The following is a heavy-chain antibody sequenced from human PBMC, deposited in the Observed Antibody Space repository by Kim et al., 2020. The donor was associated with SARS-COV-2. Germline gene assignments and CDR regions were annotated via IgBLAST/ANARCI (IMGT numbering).Heavy chain of an antibody. J-gene: IGHJ4*02. CDR1: GGSITTYY. D-gene: IGHD3-10*01. Sequence: SETLSLTCTVSGGSITTYYWSWIRQPPRKGLEWIGYIYSSGDTAYNSSLRSRATISVDTSKNQFSLRLTSVSAADTAIYFCARIKTDNSGTYFYFDSWGQGTLITVSS. CDR3: ARIKTDNSGTYFYFDS. V-gene: IGHV4-59*01. CDR2: IYSSGDT.